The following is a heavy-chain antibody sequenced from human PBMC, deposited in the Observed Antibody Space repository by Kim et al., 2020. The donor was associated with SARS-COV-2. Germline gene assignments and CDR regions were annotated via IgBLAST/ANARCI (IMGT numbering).Heavy chain of an antibody. CDR3: ATPRWEYQLLAPFDY. CDR2: ISGSGGST. D-gene: IGHD2-2*01. V-gene: IGHV3-23*01. CDR1: GFTFSSYA. J-gene: IGHJ4*02. Sequence: GGSLRLSCAASGFTFSSYAMSWVRQAPGKGLEWVSAISGSGGSTYYADSVKGRFTISRDNSKNTLYLQMNSLRAEDTAVYYRATPRWEYQLLAPFDYWGQGTLVTVPS.